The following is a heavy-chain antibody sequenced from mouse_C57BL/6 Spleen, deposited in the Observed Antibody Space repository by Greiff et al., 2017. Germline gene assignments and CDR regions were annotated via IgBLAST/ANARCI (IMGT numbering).Heavy chain of an antibody. Sequence: QVQLQQSGPGLVQPSQSLSITCTVSGFSLTSYGVHWVRQSPGKGLAWLGVIWSGGSTDSNAAFISRLSISKDNSKSQVFFKMNSLQAYDTAIYYCARNLLPYAMDYWGQGTSGTVSS. V-gene: IGHV2-2*01. CDR3: ARNLLPYAMDY. D-gene: IGHD2-10*01. CDR2: IWSGGST. J-gene: IGHJ4*01. CDR1: GFSLTSYG.